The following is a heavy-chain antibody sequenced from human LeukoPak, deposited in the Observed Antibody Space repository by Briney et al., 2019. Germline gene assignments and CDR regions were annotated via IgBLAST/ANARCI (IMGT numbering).Heavy chain of an antibody. D-gene: IGHD6-19*01. V-gene: IGHV4-39*07. Sequence: SETLSLTCTVSGGSISSSSYYWGWIRQPPGKGLEWIGSIYYSGSTYYNPSLKSRVTISVDTSKNQFSLKLSSVTAADTAVYYCARDIAVAGTHFDYWGQGILVTVSS. CDR1: GGSISSSSYY. J-gene: IGHJ4*02. CDR2: IYYSGST. CDR3: ARDIAVAGTHFDY.